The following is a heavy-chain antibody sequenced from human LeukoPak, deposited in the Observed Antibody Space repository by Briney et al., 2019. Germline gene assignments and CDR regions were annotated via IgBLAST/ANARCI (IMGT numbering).Heavy chain of an antibody. CDR2: IYYSGST. V-gene: IGHV4-59*08. Sequence: PSETLSLTCTVSGGSISSYYWSWIRQPPGKGLEWIGYIYYSGSTNYNPSLKSRVTISVDTSKNQFSLKLSSVTAADTAEYYCARQMDTAMVTGHYYYYMDVWGKGTTVTVSS. J-gene: IGHJ6*03. D-gene: IGHD5-18*01. CDR3: ARQMDTAMVTGHYYYYMDV. CDR1: GGSISSYY.